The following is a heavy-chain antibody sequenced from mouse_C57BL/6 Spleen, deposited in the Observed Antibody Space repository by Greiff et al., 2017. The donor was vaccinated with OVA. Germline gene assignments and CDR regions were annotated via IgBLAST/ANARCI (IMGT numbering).Heavy chain of an antibody. D-gene: IGHD1-1*01. CDR3: ARGKLPSYYYAMDY. Sequence: QVQLQQPGAELVRPGSSVKLSCKASGYTFTSYWMDWVKQRPGQGLEWIGNIYPSDSETHYNQKFKDKATLTVDKSSSTAYIQLSSLTSEDSAVYYCARGKLPSYYYAMDYWGQGTSVTVSS. CDR1: GYTFTSYW. V-gene: IGHV1-61*01. CDR2: IYPSDSET. J-gene: IGHJ4*01.